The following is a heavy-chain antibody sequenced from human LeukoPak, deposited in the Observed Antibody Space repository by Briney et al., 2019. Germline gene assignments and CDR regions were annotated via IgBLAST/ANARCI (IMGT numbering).Heavy chain of an antibody. CDR2: IYTSGGT. CDR1: GDSISSYY. Sequence: SETLSLTCTVSGDSISSYYWSWIRQPPGKGLEWIGYIYTSGGTNYIPSLKGRVTISIDTSKTQFSLKLSSVTAADSAVYYCARLTRLSTSPDRYYLDYWGQGTLVRV. D-gene: IGHD6-6*01. V-gene: IGHV4-4*09. J-gene: IGHJ4*02. CDR3: ARLTRLSTSPDRYYLDY.